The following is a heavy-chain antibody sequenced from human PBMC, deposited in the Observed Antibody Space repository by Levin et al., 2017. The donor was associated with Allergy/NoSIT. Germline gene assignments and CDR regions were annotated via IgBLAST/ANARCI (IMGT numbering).Heavy chain of an antibody. J-gene: IGHJ4*02. CDR3: ARGRRSGWFLNY. CDR1: GYTFTSYD. CDR2: MNPNSGNT. Sequence: ASVKVSCKASGYTFTSYDINWVRQATGQGLEWMGWMNPNSGNTGYAQKFQGRVTMTRNTSISTAYMELSSLRSEDTAVYYCARGRRSGWFLNYWGQGTLVTVSS. D-gene: IGHD6-19*01. V-gene: IGHV1-8*01.